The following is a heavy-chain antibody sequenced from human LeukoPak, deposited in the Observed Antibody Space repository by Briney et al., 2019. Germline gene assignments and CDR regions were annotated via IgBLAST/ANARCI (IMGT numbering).Heavy chain of an antibody. V-gene: IGHV3-23*01. J-gene: IGHJ4*02. CDR2: ISGSGGST. D-gene: IGHD3-3*01. CDR1: GFTFSSYA. CDR3: ARPVTIFGVYDY. Sequence: PGGSLRLSCAASGFTFSSYAMSWVRQAPGKGLEWVSSISGSGGSTYYADSVKGRFTISRDNSKNTLYLQMGSLRAEDMAVYYCARPVTIFGVYDYWGQGTLVTVSS.